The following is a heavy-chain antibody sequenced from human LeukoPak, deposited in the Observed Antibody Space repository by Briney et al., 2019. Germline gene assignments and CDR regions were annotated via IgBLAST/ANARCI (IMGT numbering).Heavy chain of an antibody. Sequence: SETLSLTCTVSGGSISSYYWSWIRQPAGKGLEWIGRIYTSGSTNYNPSLKSRVTMSVDTSKNQFSLKLSSVTAADTAVYYCARDRDYYGSGSYRWFDPWGQGTLVTVPS. CDR2: IYTSGST. CDR1: GGSISSYY. CDR3: ARDRDYYGSGSYRWFDP. V-gene: IGHV4-4*07. D-gene: IGHD3-10*01. J-gene: IGHJ5*02.